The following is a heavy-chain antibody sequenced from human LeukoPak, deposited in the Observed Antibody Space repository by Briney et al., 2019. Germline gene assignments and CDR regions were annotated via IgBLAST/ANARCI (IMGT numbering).Heavy chain of an antibody. J-gene: IGHJ1*01. CDR1: GYTFAGYY. D-gene: IGHD4-17*01. CDR3: ARSAGDYGDYALYFLH. V-gene: IGHV1-18*04. CDR2: ISAHTGNT. Sequence: ASVKVSCKASGYTFAGYYMHWVRQAPGQGLEWMGWISAHTGNTYFAQNFQGRVTMTTDTSTSTAYMELRSLRSDDTAMYYCARSAGDYGDYALYFLHWGQGTLVTVSS.